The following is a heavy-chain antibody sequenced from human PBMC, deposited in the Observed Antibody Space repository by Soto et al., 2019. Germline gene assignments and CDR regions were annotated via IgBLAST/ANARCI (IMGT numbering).Heavy chain of an antibody. CDR3: ARHGSS. Sequence: PRGTLSLTFSVSVFSISGSSYYWGWIRQPPGKGLEWIGSIYYSGQTYYNPSLKSRVTISVDRSKNQFSLNLTSVTATDTAFYYCARHGSSWGQGTLVTVSS. J-gene: IGHJ5*02. CDR1: VFSISGSSYY. CDR2: IYYSGQT. V-gene: IGHV4-39*01.